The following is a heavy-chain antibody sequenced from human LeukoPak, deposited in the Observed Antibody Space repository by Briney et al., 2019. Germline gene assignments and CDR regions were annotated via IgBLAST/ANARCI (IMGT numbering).Heavy chain of an antibody. D-gene: IGHD5-12*01. Sequence: ASVNVSCKASVYTFTIYDINWVRQATGQGLEWMGWMNPNSGSTGYAQKFQGRGTITRNTAISTAYMELSGRRSEDTAVYYCARGRSTGYPYYFEYWGQGTLVTVSS. J-gene: IGHJ4*02. CDR1: VYTFTIYD. V-gene: IGHV1-8*03. CDR2: MNPNSGST. CDR3: ARGRSTGYPYYFEY.